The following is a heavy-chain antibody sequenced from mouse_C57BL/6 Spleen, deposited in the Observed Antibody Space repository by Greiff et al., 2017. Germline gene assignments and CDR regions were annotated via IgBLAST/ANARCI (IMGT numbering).Heavy chain of an antibody. V-gene: IGHV5-9*01. Sequence: EVQLVESGGGLVKPGGSLKLSCAASGFTFSSYTMSWVRQTPEKRLEWVATISGGGGNTYYPDSVKGRCTISRDNAKNTRYLQMSSLRSEDTALYYCARQRAYYSNPENAMDYWGQGTSVTVSS. J-gene: IGHJ4*01. CDR3: ARQRAYYSNPENAMDY. CDR1: GFTFSSYT. CDR2: ISGGGGNT. D-gene: IGHD2-5*01.